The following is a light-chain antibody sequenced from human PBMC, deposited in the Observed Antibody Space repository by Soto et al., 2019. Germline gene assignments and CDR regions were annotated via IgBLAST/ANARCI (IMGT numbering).Light chain of an antibody. CDR1: QSVSRY. CDR2: DAS. CDR3: QQRSNWPIT. Sequence: EIVFTQSPATLSLSPGERATLSCRTSQSVSRYFAWYQQKPGRAPRLLIYDASHRANGIPARFIGSGSVTEFTLTISSLQPEDFAVYYCQQRSNWPITLGQGTRLEIK. V-gene: IGKV3-11*01. J-gene: IGKJ5*01.